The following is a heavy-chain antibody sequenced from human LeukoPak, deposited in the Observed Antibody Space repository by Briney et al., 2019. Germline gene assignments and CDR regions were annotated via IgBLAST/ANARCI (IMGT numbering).Heavy chain of an antibody. CDR2: INPNSGGT. J-gene: IGHJ4*02. CDR1: GYTFTGYY. D-gene: IGHD5-18*01. CDR3: ARGNKYSYGRSYYFDY. Sequence: VASVKVSCKASGYTFTGYYMHWVRQAPGQGLEWMGWINPNSGGTNYAQKFQGWVTMTRDTSISTAYMELSSLRSEDTAVYYCARGNKYSYGRSYYFDYWGQGTLVTVSS. V-gene: IGHV1-2*04.